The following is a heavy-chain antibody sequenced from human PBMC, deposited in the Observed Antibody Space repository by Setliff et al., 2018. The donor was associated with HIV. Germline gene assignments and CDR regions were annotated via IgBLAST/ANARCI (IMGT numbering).Heavy chain of an antibody. V-gene: IGHV4-61*01. D-gene: IGHD6-13*01. CDR2: IHHSGGT. J-gene: IGHJ4*02. CDR3: ARLPDINSWPFDY. Sequence: PSETLSLTCTVSGGSISSRSYYWTWIRQPPGKGLEWIGYIHHSGGTQYNPSLMSRLTMSVDSSKNQFSLSLSSVTAADTAVYYCARLPDINSWPFDYWARGTLVTVSS. CDR1: GGSISSRSYY.